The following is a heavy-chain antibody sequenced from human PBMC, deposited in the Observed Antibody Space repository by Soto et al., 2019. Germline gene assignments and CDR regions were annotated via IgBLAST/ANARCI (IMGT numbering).Heavy chain of an antibody. J-gene: IGHJ6*02. Sequence: SETLSLTCTVSGGSISSGGYSWSWIRQTPGKDLEWIGYIYPTGKTYYNPSLMNRATLSIDTSQNQFSLQLTSVTAADTAVYFCARAPPGPAPRWGVWGHGTTVTVSS. D-gene: IGHD3-16*01. CDR3: ARAPPGPAPRWGV. V-gene: IGHV4-30-2*01. CDR2: IYPTGKT. CDR1: GGSISSGGYS.